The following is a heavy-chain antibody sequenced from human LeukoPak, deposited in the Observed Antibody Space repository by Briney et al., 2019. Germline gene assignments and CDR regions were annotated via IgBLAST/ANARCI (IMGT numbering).Heavy chain of an antibody. V-gene: IGHV3-23*01. CDR3: AKDYCSGGSCYSGHDY. D-gene: IGHD2-15*01. CDR1: GFPFSSYA. J-gene: IGHJ4*02. Sequence: GGSLRLSCAASGFPFSSYALSWVRQAPGKGLEWVSVISGSGGSIYYADSVKGRLSISRDNSKTTLHLQMNSLRAEDTAVYYCAKDYCSGGSCYSGHDYWGQGTLVTVSS. CDR2: ISGSGGSI.